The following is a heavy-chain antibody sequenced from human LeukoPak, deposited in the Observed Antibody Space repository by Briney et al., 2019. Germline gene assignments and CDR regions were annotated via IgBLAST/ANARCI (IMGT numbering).Heavy chain of an antibody. Sequence: ASVKVSCKASGGTFSSYAISWVRQAPGQGLEWMGGIIPIFGTANYAQKFQGRVTITADESTSTAYMELSSLRSEDTAVYYCARNSITMVRGVIVEDYYMDVWGKGTTVTISS. CDR3: ARNSITMVRGVIVEDYYMDV. J-gene: IGHJ6*03. CDR1: GGTFSSYA. CDR2: IIPIFGTA. D-gene: IGHD3-10*01. V-gene: IGHV1-69*13.